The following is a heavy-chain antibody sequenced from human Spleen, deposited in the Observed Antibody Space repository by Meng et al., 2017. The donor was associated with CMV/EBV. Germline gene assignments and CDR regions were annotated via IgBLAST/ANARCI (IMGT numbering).Heavy chain of an antibody. CDR2: IYDSETS. CDR1: GGSISSGDSY. Sequence: VYGGSISSGDSYWSWLRQPPGQGLEWIGYIYDSETSYYTPSLKSRVIMSVDPSKNQFSLSLSSVTAADTAVYFCARGIWSDYYIGPTDYWGQGTLVTVS. D-gene: IGHD3-3*01. CDR3: ARGIWSDYYIGPTDY. V-gene: IGHV4-30-4*08. J-gene: IGHJ4*02.